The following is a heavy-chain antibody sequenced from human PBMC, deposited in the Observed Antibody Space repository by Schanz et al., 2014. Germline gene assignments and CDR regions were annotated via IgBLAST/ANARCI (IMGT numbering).Heavy chain of an antibody. CDR1: GFTVSTNY. CDR2: LYIGGGST. D-gene: IGHD3-22*01. CDR3: AKIRYDSSGYYLPYYGMDV. V-gene: IGHV3-23*04. J-gene: IGHJ6*02. Sequence: EVQLVESGGGLVQPGGSLRLSCAVSGFTVSTNYMSWVRQAPGKGLEWVSSLYIGGGSTRYADSVKGRFIIPRDNSKNTLYLQMNSLRAEDTAVYYCAKIRYDSSGYYLPYYGMDVWGQGTTVIVSS.